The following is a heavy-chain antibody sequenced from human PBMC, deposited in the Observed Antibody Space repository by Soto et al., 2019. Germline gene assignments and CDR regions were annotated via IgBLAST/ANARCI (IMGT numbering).Heavy chain of an antibody. CDR1: GFTFSSYA. J-gene: IGHJ6*03. V-gene: IGHV3-23*01. Sequence: GGSLRLSCAASGFTFSSYAMSWVRQAPGKGLEWVSAISGSGGSTYYADSVKGRFTISRDNSKNTLYLQMNSLRAEDTAVYYCAKDLHWNDALSGIDYYYYMDVWGKGTTVTVSS. CDR3: AKDLHWNDALSGIDYYYYMDV. CDR2: ISGSGGST. D-gene: IGHD1-1*01.